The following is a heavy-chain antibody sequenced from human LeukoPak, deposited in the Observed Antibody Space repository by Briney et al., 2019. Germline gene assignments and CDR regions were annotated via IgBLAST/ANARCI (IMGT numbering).Heavy chain of an antibody. D-gene: IGHD6-19*01. V-gene: IGHV4-34*01. J-gene: IGHJ5*02. CDR1: GGSFSGYY. CDR3: ARSAVAGGNWFDP. CDR2: INHSGST. Sequence: SETLSLACAVYGGSFSGYYWSWIRQPPGKGLEWIGEINHSGSTNYNPSLKSRVTLSVDTSENQFSLKLYSVTAADTAVYFCARSAVAGGNWFDPWGQGTLVTVSS.